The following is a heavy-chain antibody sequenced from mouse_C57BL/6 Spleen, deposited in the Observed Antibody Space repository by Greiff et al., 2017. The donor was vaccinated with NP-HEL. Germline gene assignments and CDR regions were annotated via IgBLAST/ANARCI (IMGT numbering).Heavy chain of an antibody. J-gene: IGHJ1*03. CDR3: ARDGDYYGSKGYFDV. V-gene: IGHV5-4*01. Sequence: DVKLVESGGGLVKPGGSLKLSCAASGFTFSSYAMSWVRQTPEKRLEWVATISDGGSYTYYPDNVKGRFTISRDNAKNNLYLQMSHLKSEDTAMYYCARDGDYYGSKGYFDVWGKGTTVTVSS. CDR1: GFTFSSYA. D-gene: IGHD1-1*01. CDR2: ISDGGSYT.